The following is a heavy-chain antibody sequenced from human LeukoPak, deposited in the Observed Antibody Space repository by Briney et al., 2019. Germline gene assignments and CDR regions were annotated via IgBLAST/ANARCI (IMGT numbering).Heavy chain of an antibody. Sequence: GGSPRLSCAASGFTFSSYSMNWVRQAPGKGLEWVSSISSSSSYIYYADSVKGRFTISRDNAKNSLYLQMNSLRAEDTAVYYCAREPYYDFWSYFDYWGQGTLVTVSS. CDR3: AREPYYDFWSYFDY. J-gene: IGHJ4*02. CDR1: GFTFSSYS. D-gene: IGHD3-3*01. V-gene: IGHV3-21*01. CDR2: ISSSSSYI.